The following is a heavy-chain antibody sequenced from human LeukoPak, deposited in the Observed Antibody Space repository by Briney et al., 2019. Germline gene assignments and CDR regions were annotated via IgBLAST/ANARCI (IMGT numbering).Heavy chain of an antibody. Sequence: PGGSLRLSCTASGFSFSSYAMSWVRQAPGTGLEWVSVITGSGGTTYYADSVKGRFTISRDNSMNTVSLQMNSLRAEDTAIYFCAKDGRWQQLEVETNYHYYGMDVWGQGTTVTVSS. CDR3: AKDGRWQQLEVETNYHYYGMDV. D-gene: IGHD6-13*01. CDR2: ITGSGGTT. V-gene: IGHV3-23*01. CDR1: GFSFSSYA. J-gene: IGHJ6*02.